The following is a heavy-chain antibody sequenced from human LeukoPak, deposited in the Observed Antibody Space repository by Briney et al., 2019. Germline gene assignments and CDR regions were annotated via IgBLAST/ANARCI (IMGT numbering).Heavy chain of an antibody. J-gene: IGHJ5*02. CDR1: GGSISSGSYY. D-gene: IGHD6-13*01. Sequence: PSETLSLTCTVSGGSISSGSYYWSWIRQPAGKGLEWIGRIYTSGSTNYNPSLKSRVTISVDTSKNQFSLKLSSVTAADTAVYYCARAPPSSWSYHWFDPWGQGTLVTVSS. V-gene: IGHV4-61*02. CDR3: ARAPPSSWSYHWFDP. CDR2: IYTSGST.